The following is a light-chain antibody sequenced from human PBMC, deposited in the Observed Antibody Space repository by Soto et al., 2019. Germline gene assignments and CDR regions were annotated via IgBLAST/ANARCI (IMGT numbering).Light chain of an antibody. V-gene: IGKV1-33*01. J-gene: IGKJ3*01. CDR3: QNHDGVPH. Sequence: DIQVSQSPSSLSASVGDRVTIPCQASQDITNQLNWYQHKPGKAPKLLIFDSYDLETGVPSRFSGSGSGTYFTLTINSLQPEDFATYYCQNHDGVPHFGPGTRIDIK. CDR2: DSY. CDR1: QDITNQ.